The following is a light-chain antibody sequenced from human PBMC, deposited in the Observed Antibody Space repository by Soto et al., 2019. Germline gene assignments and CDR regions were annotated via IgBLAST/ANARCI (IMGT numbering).Light chain of an antibody. J-gene: IGKJ1*01. CDR1: QSVRSSS. CDR3: QQYGDSPDTDRWT. CDR2: GAS. V-gene: IGKV3-20*01. Sequence: EIVLTQSPGTLSLSPGERASLSCRASQSVRSSSLAWYQQKPGQPPRLLIYGASSRATGIPERFSGSGSGTHFTLTISTLEPEDFAVYFCQQYGDSPDTDRWTFGPGTKVEI.